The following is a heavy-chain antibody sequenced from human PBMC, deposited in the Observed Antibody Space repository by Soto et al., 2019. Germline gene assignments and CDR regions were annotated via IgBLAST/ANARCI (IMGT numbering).Heavy chain of an antibody. Sequence: GGSLRFSCAAFGFTFSSYALSWARQAPGKGMEWVSAISGRGGSTYYADSVKGRFTISRDNSKNTLYLQMNSLRAEDTAVYYCAKEGVTRPYWGQGTLVTVSS. J-gene: IGHJ4*02. CDR2: ISGRGGST. V-gene: IGHV3-23*01. CDR1: GFTFSSYA. D-gene: IGHD2-21*02. CDR3: AKEGVTRPY.